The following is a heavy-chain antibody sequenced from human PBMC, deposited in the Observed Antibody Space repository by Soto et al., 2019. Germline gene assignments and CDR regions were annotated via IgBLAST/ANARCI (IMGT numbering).Heavy chain of an antibody. CDR1: GFTFDDYA. Sequence: EVQLVESGGGLVQPGRSLRLSCAASGFTFDDYAMHWVRQAPGKGLEWVSGISWNSGSIGYADSVKGRFTISRDNAKNSLYLQMNSLRAEDTALYYCAKDLIVGALGFWGQGTLVTVSS. V-gene: IGHV3-9*01. D-gene: IGHD1-26*01. J-gene: IGHJ4*02. CDR3: AKDLIVGALGF. CDR2: ISWNSGSI.